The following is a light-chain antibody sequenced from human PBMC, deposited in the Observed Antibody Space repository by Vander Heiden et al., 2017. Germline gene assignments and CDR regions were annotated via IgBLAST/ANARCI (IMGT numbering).Light chain of an antibody. J-gene: IGKJ4*01. CDR1: QGISSA. V-gene: IGKV1-13*02. CDR2: DAS. Sequence: AIQLTQSPSSLSASVGDSVTITCRASQGISSALAWYQQKPGKATKLLIYDASSLESGVPSRFSGSGSGTDFTLTISSLQPEDFATYYCQQFNSYPQTFGGGTKVEIK. CDR3: QQFNSYPQT.